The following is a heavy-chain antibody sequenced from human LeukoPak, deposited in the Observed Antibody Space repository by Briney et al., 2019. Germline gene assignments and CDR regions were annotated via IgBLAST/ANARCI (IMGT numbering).Heavy chain of an antibody. J-gene: IGHJ4*02. CDR3: VRHDSFIPF. CDR1: GFIFSDYA. Sequence: GGSLRLSCVGSGFIFSDYAMTWVRQAPGKGLEWVSSISDTYAVTYYTDSVKGRCTISRDNSKKTVYLQLNNLRAEDTAVYFCVRHDSFIPFWGQGTLVTVSS. CDR2: ISDTYAVT. D-gene: IGHD3-16*01. V-gene: IGHV3-23*01.